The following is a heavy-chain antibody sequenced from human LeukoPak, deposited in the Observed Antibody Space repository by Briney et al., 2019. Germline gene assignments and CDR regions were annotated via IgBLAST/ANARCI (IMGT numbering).Heavy chain of an antibody. CDR2: IRYDGSNK. Sequence: GGSLRLSCAASGFTFSSYGMHWVRQAPGKGLEWVAFIRYDGSNKYYADSVKGRFTISRDNSKNTLYLQMNSLRAEDTAVYYCAEDSLRFLEWLSDAFDIWGQGTMVTVSS. D-gene: IGHD3-3*01. V-gene: IGHV3-30*02. CDR1: GFTFSSYG. CDR3: AEDSLRFLEWLSDAFDI. J-gene: IGHJ3*02.